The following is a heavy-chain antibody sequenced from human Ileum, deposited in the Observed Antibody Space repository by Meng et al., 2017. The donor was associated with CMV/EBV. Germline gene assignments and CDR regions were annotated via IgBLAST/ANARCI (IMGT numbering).Heavy chain of an antibody. CDR1: GFTVSSNS. CDR2: IYSGGTA. J-gene: IGHJ5*01. Sequence: GGSLRLSCAASGFTVSSNSLSWVRQAPGKGLEWVSIIYSGGTAYYADSVKGRFTISRDNSKNALSLQMGSLRAEDTAVYYCTRGQSGYGRFDSWGQGTLVTVSS. D-gene: IGHD5-12*01. V-gene: IGHV3-66*02. CDR3: TRGQSGYGRFDS.